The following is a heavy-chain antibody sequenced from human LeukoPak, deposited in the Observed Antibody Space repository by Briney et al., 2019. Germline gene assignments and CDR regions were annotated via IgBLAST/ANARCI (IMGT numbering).Heavy chain of an antibody. CDR2: IYYSGSS. CDR1: GGSISSRRYY. J-gene: IGHJ6*04. Sequence: SETLSLTCTVSGGSISSRRYYGGWIRQPPGKGVEWIGSIYYSGSSYYNPSLKSRVTISVDTPKHQFALKLSSVTAADTAVYYCARLAAARGYVWGKGTTVTVSS. V-gene: IGHV4-39*01. D-gene: IGHD6-13*01. CDR3: ARLAAARGYV.